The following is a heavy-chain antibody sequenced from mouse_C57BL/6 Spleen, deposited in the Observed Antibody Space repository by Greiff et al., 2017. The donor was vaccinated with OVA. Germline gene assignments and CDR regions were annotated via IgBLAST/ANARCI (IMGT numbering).Heavy chain of an antibody. J-gene: IGHJ4*01. CDR2: INPDSSTI. CDR3: ARPEEDDGYAMDY. CDR1: GIDFSRYW. D-gene: IGHD2-3*01. V-gene: IGHV4-1*01. Sequence: EVKLEESGGGLVQPGGSLKLSCAASGIDFSRYWMSWVRRAPGKGLEWIGEINPDSSTINYAPSLKDKFIISRDNAKNTLYLQMSKVRSEDTALYYCARPEEDDGYAMDYWGQGTSVTVSS.